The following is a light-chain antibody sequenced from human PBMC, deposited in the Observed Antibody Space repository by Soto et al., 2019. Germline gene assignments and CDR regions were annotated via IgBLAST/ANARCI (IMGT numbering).Light chain of an antibody. CDR2: AAS. CDR1: QGIRSD. CDR3: LQYNDYPYT. V-gene: IGKV1-17*01. J-gene: IGKJ2*01. Sequence: DIQMTQSPSSLSAAVEDRVTITCRASQGIRSDLGWYQQKPGKAPKRLIYAASSLQTGVPSRFSGSGSGTELTLTITSLQPEDFATYYCLQYNDYPYTFGQGTKLEIK.